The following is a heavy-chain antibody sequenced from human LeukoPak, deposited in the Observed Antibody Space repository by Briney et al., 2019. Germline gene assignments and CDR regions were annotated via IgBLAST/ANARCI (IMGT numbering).Heavy chain of an antibody. Sequence: PLETLSLTCTVSGYSISSGYYWGWIRQPPGKGLEWIGSIYHSGSTYYNPSLKSRVTISVDTSKNQFSLKLSSVTAADTAVYYCARSDYSSGWYYFDYWGQGTLVTVSS. V-gene: IGHV4-38-2*02. CDR2: IYHSGST. D-gene: IGHD6-19*01. J-gene: IGHJ4*02. CDR3: ARSDYSSGWYYFDY. CDR1: GYSISSGYY.